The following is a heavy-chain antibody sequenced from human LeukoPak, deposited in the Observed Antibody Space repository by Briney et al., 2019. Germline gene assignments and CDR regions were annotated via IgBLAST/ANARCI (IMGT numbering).Heavy chain of an antibody. D-gene: IGHD5-12*01. CDR2: ISSSSRYI. Sequence: PGGSLRLSCAASGFTFSSYSMNWVRQAPGKGLEWVSSISSSSRYIYYADSVKGRFTISRDNAKNSLYLQMNSLRAEDTAVYYCARVGVATIGGLDYWGQGTLVTVSS. V-gene: IGHV3-21*01. CDR1: GFTFSSYS. J-gene: IGHJ4*02. CDR3: ARVGVATIGGLDY.